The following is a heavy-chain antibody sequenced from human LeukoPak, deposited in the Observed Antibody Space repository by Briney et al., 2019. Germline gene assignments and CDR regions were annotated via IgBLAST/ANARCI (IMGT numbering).Heavy chain of an antibody. V-gene: IGHV4-39*07. Sequence: SETLSLTCTVSGGSISSSSYYWGWIRQPPGKGLEWIGSIYYSGSTYYNPSLKSRVTISVDTSKNQFSLKLSSVTAADTAVYYCARGIIVGATTMDYFDYWGQGTLVTVSS. CDR2: IYYSGST. J-gene: IGHJ4*02. D-gene: IGHD1-26*01. CDR3: ARGIIVGATTMDYFDY. CDR1: GGSISSSSYY.